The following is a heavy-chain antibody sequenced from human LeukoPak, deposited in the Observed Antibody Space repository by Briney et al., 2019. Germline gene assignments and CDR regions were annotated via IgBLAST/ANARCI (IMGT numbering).Heavy chain of an antibody. CDR1: GFTFSSHW. Sequence: GGSLRLSCAASGFTFSSHWMSWVRQAPGKGLEWVANIKQDGSEKYYVDSVKGRFTISRDNAKNSLYLQMNSLRAEDTAVYYCARVYRDGYNLVEYFDYWGQGTLVTVSS. V-gene: IGHV3-7*01. CDR3: ARVYRDGYNLVEYFDY. CDR2: IKQDGSEK. J-gene: IGHJ4*02. D-gene: IGHD5-24*01.